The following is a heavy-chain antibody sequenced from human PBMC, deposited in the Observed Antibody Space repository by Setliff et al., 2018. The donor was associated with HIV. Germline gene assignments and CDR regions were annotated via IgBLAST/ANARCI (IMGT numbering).Heavy chain of an antibody. Sequence: GGSLRLSCPSSEFSFSKYSMNWVRQAPGKGLEWVSYISGSSTTIYYAGSVQGRFTISRDNAKNSLYLQMHSLRGEDTAIYYCARGSGTYLEYFHHCGPGTLVTVSS. V-gene: IGHV3-48*01. J-gene: IGHJ1*01. CDR1: EFSFSKYS. CDR3: ARGSGTYLEYFHH. D-gene: IGHD1-26*01. CDR2: ISGSSTTI.